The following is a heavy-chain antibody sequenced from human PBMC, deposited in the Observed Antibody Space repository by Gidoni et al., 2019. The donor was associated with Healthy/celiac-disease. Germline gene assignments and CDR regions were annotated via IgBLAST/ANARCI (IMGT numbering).Heavy chain of an antibody. CDR3: ARGCKAAHGVRYFDY. D-gene: IGHD6-13*01. CDR1: GGSFSGYY. CDR2: INHSGST. V-gene: IGHV4-34*01. J-gene: IGHJ4*02. Sequence: QVQLQQWGAGLLKPSETLSLTCAVYGGSFSGYYWSWIRQPPGKGLEWIGEINHSGSTNYNPSLKSRVTISVDTSKNQFSLKLSSVTAADTAVYYCARGCKAAHGVRYFDYWGQGTLVTVSS.